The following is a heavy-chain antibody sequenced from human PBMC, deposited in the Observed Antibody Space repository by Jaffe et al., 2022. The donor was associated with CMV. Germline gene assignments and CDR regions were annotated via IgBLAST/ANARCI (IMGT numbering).Heavy chain of an antibody. CDR1: GFKFSDYY. CDR3: ARCPDKGRSNSGRFGGDALDI. J-gene: IGHJ3*02. D-gene: IGHD3-10*01. V-gene: IGHV3-11*01. CDR2: ISSGGTTI. Sequence: QVQLVESGGGLVKPGGSLRLSCAASGFKFSDYYMSWIRQSPGKGLEWIAYISSGGTTIFDADSVKGRFTISRDNTRNSLYLQMNSLRPADTAVYFCARCPDKGRSNSGRFGGDALDIWGQGTMVTVSP.